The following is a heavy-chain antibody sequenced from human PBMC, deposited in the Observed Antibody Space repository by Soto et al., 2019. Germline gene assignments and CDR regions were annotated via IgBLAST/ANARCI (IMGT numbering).Heavy chain of an antibody. D-gene: IGHD1-20*01. Sequence: QITLKESGPPLVKPTQTLTLTCTFSGFSLSTSGVGVGWIRQPPGKALEWLAVIYWDDDKRYSPSLQSRLSITKDTSKNHVVRIMTNMDPVDTATYFCAHRRGGYNWDDGYFDYWGQGTLVTVSS. CDR3: AHRRGGYNWDDGYFDY. V-gene: IGHV2-5*02. CDR2: IYWDDDK. J-gene: IGHJ4*02. CDR1: GFSLSTSGVG.